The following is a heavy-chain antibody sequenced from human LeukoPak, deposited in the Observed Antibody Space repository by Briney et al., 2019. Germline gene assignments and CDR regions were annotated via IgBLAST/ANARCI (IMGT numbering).Heavy chain of an antibody. Sequence: PSETLSLTCTVSGGSISSGSYYWSWIRQPAGKGLEWIGRIYTSGSTKYNPSLKSRVTISVDTSKNQFSLKLSSVTAADTAVYYCARSYSGWSKFDYWGQGTLVTVSS. J-gene: IGHJ4*02. D-gene: IGHD6-19*01. V-gene: IGHV4-61*02. CDR2: IYTSGST. CDR3: ARSYSGWSKFDY. CDR1: GGSISSGSYY.